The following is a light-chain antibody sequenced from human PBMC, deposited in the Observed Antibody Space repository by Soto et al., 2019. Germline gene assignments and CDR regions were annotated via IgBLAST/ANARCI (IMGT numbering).Light chain of an antibody. CDR2: GAS. CDR1: QTVSSNY. V-gene: IGKV3-20*01. J-gene: IGKJ1*01. Sequence: EIVLTQSPGTLSLSPGERATLSCRASQTVSSNYLAWYQQKPGQAPRLLIYGASSRATGIPNRFSGSGSGTEFTLTISRLEPVDFAVYYCQQYGNSPETFGQGTKVEIK. CDR3: QQYGNSPET.